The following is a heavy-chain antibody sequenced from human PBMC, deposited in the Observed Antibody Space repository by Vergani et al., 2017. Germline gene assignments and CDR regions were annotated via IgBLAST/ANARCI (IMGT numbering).Heavy chain of an antibody. V-gene: IGHV5-51*03. D-gene: IGHD1-1*01. CDR2: IYPADSDT. CDR3: ARRTTYTDS. J-gene: IGHJ4*02. Sequence: EVELVQSGPEMRKPGESLKISCKGSEYSFGNYWIGWVRQMPGKGLEWMGIIYPADSDTRYSPSFQGQVTISSEKTIITACLQWDSLKASYTALYYCARRTTYTDSWGQGTLVTVSS. CDR1: EYSFGNYW.